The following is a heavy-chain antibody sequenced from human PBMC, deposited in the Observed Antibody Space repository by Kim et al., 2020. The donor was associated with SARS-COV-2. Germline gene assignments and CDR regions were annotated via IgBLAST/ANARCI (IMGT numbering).Heavy chain of an antibody. CDR3: ARWAAWGYQLYYYYGMDV. CDR1: GGSISSYY. Sequence: SETLSLTCTVSGGSISSYYWSWIRQPPGKGLEWIGYIYYSGSTNYNPSLKSRVTISVDTSKNQFSLKLSSVTAADTAVYYCARWAAWGYQLYYYYGMDVWGQGTTVTVSS. V-gene: IGHV4-59*13. J-gene: IGHJ6*02. CDR2: IYYSGST. D-gene: IGHD2-2*01.